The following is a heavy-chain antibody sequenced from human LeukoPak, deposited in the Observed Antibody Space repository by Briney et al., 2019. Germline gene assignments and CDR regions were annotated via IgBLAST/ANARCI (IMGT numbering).Heavy chain of an antibody. J-gene: IGHJ4*02. CDR1: GFTFSTHW. D-gene: IGHD6-19*01. CDR2: INQDGSGT. Sequence: GGSLRLSCAASGFTFSTHWMIWVRQPPGKGPEWVANINQDGSGTNYVDSVKGRFTISRDNAKNSLYLQMNSLRAEDTAVYYCASGTGWIFDSWGQGTLVTVSS. V-gene: IGHV3-7*01. CDR3: ASGTGWIFDS.